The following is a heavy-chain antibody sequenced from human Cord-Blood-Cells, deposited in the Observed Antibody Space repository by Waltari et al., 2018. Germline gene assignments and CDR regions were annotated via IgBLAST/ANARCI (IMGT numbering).Heavy chain of an antibody. Sequence: EVQLVESGGGLVQPGRSLRLSCAASGSTFDDSALHWVRQAPGKGLEWVAGIGWNRGSVGYADSGKGRFTIARDNAKNSRYLQMNSLRAEDTALYYWAKEGGEDYDYYYMDVWGKGTTVTVSS. V-gene: IGHV3-9*01. CDR3: AKEGGEDYDYYYMDV. J-gene: IGHJ6*03. D-gene: IGHD3-16*01. CDR2: IGWNRGSV. CDR1: GSTFDDSA.